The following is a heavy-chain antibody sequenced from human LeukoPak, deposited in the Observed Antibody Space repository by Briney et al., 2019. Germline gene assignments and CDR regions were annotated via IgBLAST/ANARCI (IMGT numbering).Heavy chain of an antibody. V-gene: IGHV4-39*01. J-gene: IGHJ4*02. Sequence: SSETLSLTCTVSGGSISSNSYFWGWIRQSPGKGLEWIGSIYYSGTTYYNPSLKSRVTISVDTSKNQFSLKLSSVTAADTAVYYCARGRWKRYYDSSGYIDYWGQGTLVTVSS. CDR3: ARGRWKRYYDSSGYIDY. D-gene: IGHD3-22*01. CDR2: IYYSGTT. CDR1: GGSISSNSYF.